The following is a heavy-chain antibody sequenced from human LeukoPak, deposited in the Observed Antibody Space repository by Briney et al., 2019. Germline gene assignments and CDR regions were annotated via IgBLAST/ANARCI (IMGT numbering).Heavy chain of an antibody. D-gene: IGHD5-18*01. CDR1: GFTFSSSD. V-gene: IGHV3-66*01. Sequence: GGSLRLSCATSGFTFSSSDMTWVRQSPGEGLEWVSLIYSGGDTYYADSAKGRFTISRDNSKNTLYLQMNSLRDEDTAVYYCAKWGGYGYGIDFWGQGTLVTVSS. CDR3: AKWGGYGYGIDF. CDR2: IYSGGDT. J-gene: IGHJ4*02.